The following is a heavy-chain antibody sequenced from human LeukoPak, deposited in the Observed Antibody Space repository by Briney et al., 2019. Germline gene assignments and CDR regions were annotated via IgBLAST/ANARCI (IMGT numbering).Heavy chain of an antibody. V-gene: IGHV1-18*01. CDR2: ISAYNGNT. J-gene: IGHJ3*02. D-gene: IGHD1-26*01. CDR3: ASVGIVGPSPGAFDI. CDR1: GYTFTSYG. Sequence: ASVKVSCKASGYTFTSYGISWVRQAPGQGLEWMGWISAYNGNTNYAQKLQGRATMTTDTSTSTAYMELRSLRSDDTAVYYCASVGIVGPSPGAFDIWGQGTMVTVSS.